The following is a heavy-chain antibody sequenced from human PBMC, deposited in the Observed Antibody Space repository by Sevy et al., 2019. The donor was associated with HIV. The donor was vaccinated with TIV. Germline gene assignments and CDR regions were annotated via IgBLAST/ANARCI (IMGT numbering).Heavy chain of an antibody. CDR3: ARDHVKDGKGGDYYYHAMDV. CDR2: ISGSEDSGGDDTI. V-gene: IGHV3-11*01. CDR1: GFTLSDYY. J-gene: IGHJ6*02. Sequence: GGSLRLSCTASGFTLSDYYMSWIRQAPGKGLQWISYISGSEDSGGDDTIYYADSVKGRFTISRDNAKNSLYLQMSSLRADDTAVYYCARDHVKDGKGGDYYYHAMDVWGRGTTVTVSS. D-gene: IGHD3-16*01.